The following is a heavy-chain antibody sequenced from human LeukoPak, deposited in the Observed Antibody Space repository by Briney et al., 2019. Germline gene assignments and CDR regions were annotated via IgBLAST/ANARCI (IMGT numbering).Heavy chain of an antibody. CDR2: IKQDGSEK. CDR1: GFTFSSYW. J-gene: IGHJ6*03. CDR3: ARHNYDLWSVYMDV. D-gene: IGHD3-3*01. Sequence: GGSLRLSCAASGFTFSSYWMSWVRQAPGKGLEWLANIKQDGSEKYYVDSVKGRFTTSRDNAKNSLYLQMNSLRAEDTAVYYCARHNYDLWSVYMDVWGKGTTVTVSS. V-gene: IGHV3-7*01.